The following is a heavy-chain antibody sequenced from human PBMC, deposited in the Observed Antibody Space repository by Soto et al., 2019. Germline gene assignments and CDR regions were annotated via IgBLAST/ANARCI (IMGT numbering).Heavy chain of an antibody. CDR2: LYYSGST. J-gene: IGHJ4*02. CDR1: GGSITSSSYY. D-gene: IGHD2-21*02. Sequence: QLQLQESGPGLVKPSETLALTCTVSGGSITSSSYYWGRIRQPPGKGLEWIGSLYYSGSTYYNPPLKTCVPIFLGTSKNQCSLKLSSVTAADAAVYYCARRVVTAAPLDYWGQGTLVTVSS. CDR3: ARRVVTAAPLDY. V-gene: IGHV4-39*01.